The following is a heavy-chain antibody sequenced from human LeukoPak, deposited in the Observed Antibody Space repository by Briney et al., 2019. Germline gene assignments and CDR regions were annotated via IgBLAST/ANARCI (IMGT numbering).Heavy chain of an antibody. D-gene: IGHD1-14*01. CDR3: TRGREGRTLTLAFDI. Sequence: GGSLTLSCVVSGFTTRGYWMSWVRQAPGKGLEWVANINEDGSEKAYVDSVTGRFTISKDNAKNSLHLQMNSLRAEDTAVYYCTRGREGRTLTLAFDIWGQGTMVTVSS. V-gene: IGHV3-7*01. J-gene: IGHJ3*02. CDR1: GFTTRGYW. CDR2: INEDGSEK.